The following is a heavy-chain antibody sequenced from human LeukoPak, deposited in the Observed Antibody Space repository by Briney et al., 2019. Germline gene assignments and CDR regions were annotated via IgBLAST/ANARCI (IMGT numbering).Heavy chain of an antibody. CDR2: MYSGGST. D-gene: IGHD2-15*01. V-gene: IGHV3-66*02. Sequence: PGGSLRLSCAASGFTVSSNYMSWVRQAPGKGLEWVSVMYSGGSTYYADSVKGRFTISRDNSKNTLFLLMNSLRAEDTAVYYCARDPGGYCSSGSCLGAGYWGQGTLVTVSS. CDR3: ARDPGGYCSSGSCLGAGY. CDR1: GFTVSSNY. J-gene: IGHJ4*02.